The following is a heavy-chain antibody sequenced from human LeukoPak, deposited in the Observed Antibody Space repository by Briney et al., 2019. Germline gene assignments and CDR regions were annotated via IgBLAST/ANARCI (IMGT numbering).Heavy chain of an antibody. J-gene: IGHJ2*01. CDR2: ISYDGSNK. D-gene: IGHD2-21*01. CDR1: GYTFTSYA. Sequence: SCKASGYTFTSYAMHWVRQAPGMGLEWVAVISYDGSNKYYADSVKGRFTISRDNSKNTLYLQMNSLRAEDTAVYYCARNCGGEDWYFDLWGRGTLVTVSS. V-gene: IGHV3-30-3*01. CDR3: ARNCGGEDWYFDL.